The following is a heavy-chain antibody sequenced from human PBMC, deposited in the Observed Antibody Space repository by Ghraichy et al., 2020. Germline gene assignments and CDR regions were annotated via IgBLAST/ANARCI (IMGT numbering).Heavy chain of an antibody. V-gene: IGHV3-21*01. Sequence: GGSLRLSCAASGFTFSSYSMNWVRQAPGKGLEWVSSISSSSSYIYYADSVKGRFTISRDNAKNSLYLQMNSLRAEDTAVYYCARDGYSSSWYFEAYYYGMDVWGQGTTVTVSS. J-gene: IGHJ6*02. CDR1: GFTFSSYS. CDR3: ARDGYSSSWYFEAYYYGMDV. D-gene: IGHD6-13*01. CDR2: ISSSSSYI.